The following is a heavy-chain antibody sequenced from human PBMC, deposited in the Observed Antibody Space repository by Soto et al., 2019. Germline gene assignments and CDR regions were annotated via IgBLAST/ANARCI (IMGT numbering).Heavy chain of an antibody. CDR1: GFTFSSYA. CDR3: ASPRWDYGQDY. Sequence: QVQLVESGGGVVQPGRSLRLSCAASGFTFSSYAMHWVRQAPGKGLEWVAVISYDGSNKYYADSVKGRFTISRDNSKNTRYLQMNSLRAEDTAVYYCASPRWDYGQDYWGQGTLVTVSS. D-gene: IGHD4-17*01. CDR2: ISYDGSNK. V-gene: IGHV3-30-3*01. J-gene: IGHJ4*02.